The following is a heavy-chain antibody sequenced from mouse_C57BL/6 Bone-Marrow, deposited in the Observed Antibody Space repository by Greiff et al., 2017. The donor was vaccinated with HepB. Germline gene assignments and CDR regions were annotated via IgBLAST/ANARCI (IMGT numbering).Heavy chain of an antibody. V-gene: IGHV1-82*01. CDR2: IYPGDGDT. CDR1: GYAFSSSW. Sequence: VQLQQSGPELVKPGASVKISCKASGYAFSSSWMNWVKQRPGKGLEWIGRIYPGDGDTNYNGKFKGKATMTADKSSSTAYMQLSSLTSEDSAVYFCARWGPYCGQGTLVTVSA. J-gene: IGHJ3*01. CDR3: ARWGPY.